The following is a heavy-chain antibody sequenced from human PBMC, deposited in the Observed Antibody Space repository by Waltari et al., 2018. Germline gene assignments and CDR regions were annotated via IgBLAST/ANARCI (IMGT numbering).Heavy chain of an antibody. D-gene: IGHD1-26*01. Sequence: EVQLLESGGGLVQPGGSLRLSCEASGFTFSNYAMSWVRQAPGKGLEWVSLMSGSTGSTYYADSVKGRFTISRDNSKNTLYLQMNSLRAEDTAVFYCAKGISGTNSGIDFWGQGTLVTVSS. CDR2: MSGSTGST. V-gene: IGHV3-23*01. CDR1: GFTFSNYA. CDR3: AKGISGTNSGIDF. J-gene: IGHJ4*02.